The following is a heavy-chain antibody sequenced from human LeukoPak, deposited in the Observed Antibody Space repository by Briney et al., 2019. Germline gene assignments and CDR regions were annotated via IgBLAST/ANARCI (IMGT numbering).Heavy chain of an antibody. Sequence: SETLSLTCTVFGDSISPNYWSWIRQPPGKGLEWIGYIFYTGNTNYNPSLKSRVTISLDTSKNQFSLKLTSVTAADTAVYYCARSGTAFSFYYYYYMDVWGKGTTVTVSS. D-gene: IGHD3-10*01. CDR3: ARSGTAFSFYYYYYMDV. V-gene: IGHV4-59*01. CDR2: IFYTGNT. J-gene: IGHJ6*03. CDR1: GDSISPNY.